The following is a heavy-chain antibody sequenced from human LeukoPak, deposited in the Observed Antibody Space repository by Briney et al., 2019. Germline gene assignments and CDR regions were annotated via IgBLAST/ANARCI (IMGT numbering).Heavy chain of an antibody. V-gene: IGHV4-38-2*02. J-gene: IGHJ4*02. CDR3: ARDAKYYYGSRTYFFFEY. CDR1: GYSISSAYY. Sequence: SETLSLTCSVSGYSISSAYYWGWIRQPPGKGLEWIGTMYHSGSTNYNPSLKSRVTISVDTSKNQFSLKLSSVTAADTAIYYCARDAKYYYGSRTYFFFEYWGQGTLLSVSS. CDR2: MYHSGST. D-gene: IGHD3-10*01.